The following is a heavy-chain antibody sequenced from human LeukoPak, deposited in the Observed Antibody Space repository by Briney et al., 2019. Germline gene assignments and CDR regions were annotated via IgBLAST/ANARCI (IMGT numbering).Heavy chain of an antibody. CDR1: GFTFDDYA. D-gene: IGHD3-22*01. CDR2: ISGDGGSI. V-gene: IGHV3-43*02. J-gene: IGHJ4*02. CDR3: AKDIHYYDSSGYPGY. Sequence: GGSLRLSCAASGFTFDDYAMHWVRQAPGKGLEWVSLISGDGGSIYYADSVKGRFTISRDNSKNSLYLQMNSLRTEDTALYYCAKDIHYYDSSGYPGYWGQGTLVTVSS.